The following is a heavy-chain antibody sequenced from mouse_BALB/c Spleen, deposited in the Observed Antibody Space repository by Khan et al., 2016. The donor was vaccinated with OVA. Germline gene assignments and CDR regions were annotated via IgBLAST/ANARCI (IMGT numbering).Heavy chain of an antibody. Sequence: EVELVESGGGLVQPGGSRKLSCAASGFTFSSYGMHWVRQAPEKGLEWVAYISGDSSTIYYTDTVKGRFTISRDTPKNTLFLQMTSLMSEDTAMYYFATSYYYGYYFDYWGPGTTLTVSS. CDR1: GFTFSSYG. J-gene: IGHJ2*01. CDR3: ATSYYYGYYFDY. V-gene: IGHV5-17*02. CDR2: ISGDSSTI. D-gene: IGHD1-1*01.